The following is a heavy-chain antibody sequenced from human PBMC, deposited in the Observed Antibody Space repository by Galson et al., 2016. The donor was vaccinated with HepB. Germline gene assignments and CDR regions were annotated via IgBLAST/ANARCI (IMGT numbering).Heavy chain of an antibody. CDR2: VFHTGST. CDR3: ARGGGSPYHDHEFDN. CDR1: GVSVTSHY. V-gene: IGHV4-59*02. J-gene: IGHJ5*02. D-gene: IGHD1-14*01. Sequence: SETLSLTCSVSGVSVTSHYWSWIRLAPGKGLEWIANVFHTGSTTYNPSLNNQVTISLDASMNRFSLELDSVSAADTAVYYCARGGGSPYHDHEFDNWGQGTLVTVSS.